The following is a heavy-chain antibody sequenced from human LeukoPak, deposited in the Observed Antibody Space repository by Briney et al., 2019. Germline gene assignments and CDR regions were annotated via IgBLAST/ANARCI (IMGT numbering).Heavy chain of an antibody. CDR1: GGSFSGYY. J-gene: IGHJ4*02. V-gene: IGHV4-34*01. CDR3: ARGSNYYDSSGSFDY. Sequence: SETLSLTCAVYGGSFSGYYWSWIRQPPGKGMEWIGEINHSGSTNYNPSLKSRVTISVDTSKNQFSLKLSSATAADTAVYYCARGSNYYDSSGSFDYWGQGTLVTVSS. CDR2: INHSGST. D-gene: IGHD3-22*01.